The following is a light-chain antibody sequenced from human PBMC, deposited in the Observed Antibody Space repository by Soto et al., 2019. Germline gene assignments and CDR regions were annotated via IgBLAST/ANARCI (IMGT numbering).Light chain of an antibody. Sequence: QSVLSQPASVSGSPGQSITISCTGTSSDVGGYNSLSWYQQHPGKVPKLMIYDVNNRPSGVSYRFSGSKSGNTASLTISGLQAEDEADYYCSSYTSSSTYVFATGTKVPV. CDR1: SSDVGGYNS. J-gene: IGLJ1*01. CDR3: SSYTSSSTYV. CDR2: DVN. V-gene: IGLV2-14*01.